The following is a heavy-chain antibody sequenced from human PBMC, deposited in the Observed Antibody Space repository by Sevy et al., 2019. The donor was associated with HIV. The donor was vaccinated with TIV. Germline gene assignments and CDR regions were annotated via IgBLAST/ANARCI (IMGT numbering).Heavy chain of an antibody. V-gene: IGHV4-34*01. Sequence: SETLSLTCAVYGGSFSGYYWSWIRQPPGKGLEWIGEINHSGSTNYNPSLKSRVTISVDTSKNQFSLKLSSVTAADTAVYYCARVPYSSSPGDNWFDPWGQRTLVTVSS. CDR2: INHSGST. CDR1: GGSFSGYY. CDR3: ARVPYSSSPGDNWFDP. D-gene: IGHD6-6*01. J-gene: IGHJ5*02.